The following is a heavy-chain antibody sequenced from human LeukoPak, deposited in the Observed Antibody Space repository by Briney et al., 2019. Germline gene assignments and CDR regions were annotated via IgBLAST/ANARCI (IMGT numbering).Heavy chain of an antibody. V-gene: IGHV3-23*01. CDR1: GFTFRVYA. CDR3: AKDYVATTLYYFDY. D-gene: IGHD5-12*01. J-gene: IGHJ4*02. CDR2: ISGSGSST. Sequence: GGSLRLSCAASGFTFRVYAMTWVRQAPGKGLEWVSGISGSGSSTYSADSVKGRFTISRDNSNNTLYLQMNSLRAEDTAVYYCAKDYVATTLYYFDYWGQGTLVTVSS.